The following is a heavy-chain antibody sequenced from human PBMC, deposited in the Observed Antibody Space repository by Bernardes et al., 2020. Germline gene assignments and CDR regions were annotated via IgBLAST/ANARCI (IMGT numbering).Heavy chain of an antibody. Sequence: SGPTLVKPTQTLTLTCTFSGFSLSTSGVGVGWIRQPPGKALEWLALIYWDDDKRYSPSLKSRLTITKDTSKNQVVLTMTNMDPVDTATYYCAHREGYGDYLNWFDPWGQGTLVTVSS. CDR3: AHREGYGDYLNWFDP. D-gene: IGHD4-17*01. CDR2: IYWDDDK. J-gene: IGHJ5*02. CDR1: GFSLSTSGVG. V-gene: IGHV2-5*02.